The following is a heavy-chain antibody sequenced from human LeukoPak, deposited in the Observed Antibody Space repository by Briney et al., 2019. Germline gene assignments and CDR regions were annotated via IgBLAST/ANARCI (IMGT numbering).Heavy chain of an antibody. CDR1: GFTFSTYA. CDR2: ISASYGST. Sequence: PGGSLRLSCAASGFTFSTYAMSWVRQAPGKGLEWVSCISASYGSTYYADSVKGRFTISRDNSKNTLYLQMNSLRAEDTAVYYCAGRYCSSTRCPPHGNWFDPWGQGTLVTVSS. D-gene: IGHD2-2*01. V-gene: IGHV3-23*01. CDR3: AGRYCSSTRCPPHGNWFDP. J-gene: IGHJ5*02.